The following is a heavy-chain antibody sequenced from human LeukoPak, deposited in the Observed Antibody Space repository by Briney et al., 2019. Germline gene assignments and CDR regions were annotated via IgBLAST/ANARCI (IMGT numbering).Heavy chain of an antibody. CDR1: GSTFSSYS. D-gene: IGHD2-2*02. V-gene: IGHV3-21*01. CDR3: AREVRGGYCSSTSCYTS. J-gene: IGHJ4*02. CDR2: ISSSSSYI. Sequence: GGSLRLSCAASGSTFSSYSMNWVRQAPGKGLEWVSSISSSSSYIYYADSVKGRFTISRDNAKNSLYLQMNSLRAEDTAVYYCAREVRGGYCSSTSCYTSWGQGTLVTVSS.